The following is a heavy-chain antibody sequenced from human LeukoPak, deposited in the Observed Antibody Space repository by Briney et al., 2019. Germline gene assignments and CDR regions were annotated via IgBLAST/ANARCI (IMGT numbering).Heavy chain of an antibody. Sequence: ASVKVSCKASGYTFTGYYMHWVRQAPGQGLEWMGWINPNSGGTNYAQKFQGWVTMTRDTSISTAYMELSRLRSDDTAVYYCARDQSLGGDHFDYRGQGTLVTVSS. CDR3: ARDQSLGGDHFDY. CDR2: INPNSGGT. J-gene: IGHJ4*02. CDR1: GYTFTGYY. V-gene: IGHV1-2*04. D-gene: IGHD2-21*02.